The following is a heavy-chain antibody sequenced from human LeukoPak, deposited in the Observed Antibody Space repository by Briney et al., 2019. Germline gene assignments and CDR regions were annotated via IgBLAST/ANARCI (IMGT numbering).Heavy chain of an antibody. J-gene: IGHJ4*02. CDR1: GGSFSGYY. D-gene: IGHD3-9*01. Sequence: ASETLSLTCAVYGGSFSGYYWSWIRQPPGKGLEWIGEINHSGSTNYNPSLKSRVTISVDTSKNQFSLKLSSVTAADTAVYYCASRTKLRYFDWLLPTGDYWGQGTLVTVSS. CDR3: ASRTKLRYFDWLLPTGDY. V-gene: IGHV4-34*01. CDR2: INHSGST.